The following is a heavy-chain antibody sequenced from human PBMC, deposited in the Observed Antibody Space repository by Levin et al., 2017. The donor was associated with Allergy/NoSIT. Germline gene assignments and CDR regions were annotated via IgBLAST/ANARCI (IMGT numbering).Heavy chain of an antibody. Sequence: GGSLRLSCTASGFAFDNFDMHWVRQAPGKGLEWVSAVSTKGDTFYYAGSVRGRFAVSRDNGKNSLSLQMNNLTAGDTAVYYCVRNRGYFRSTPGAYGMDVWGQGTTVTVSS. CDR1: GFAFDNFD. D-gene: IGHD2/OR15-2a*01. V-gene: IGHV3-13*01. J-gene: IGHJ6*02. CDR2: VSTKGDT. CDR3: VRNRGYFRSTPGAYGMDV.